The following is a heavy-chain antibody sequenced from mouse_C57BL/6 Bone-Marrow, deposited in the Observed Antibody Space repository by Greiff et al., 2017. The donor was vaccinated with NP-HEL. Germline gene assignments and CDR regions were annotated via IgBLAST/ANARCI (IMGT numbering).Heavy chain of an antibody. CDR1: GFTFSDYG. D-gene: IGHD1-1*01. J-gene: IGHJ4*01. CDR2: ISNLAYSI. Sequence: EVKLVESGGGLVQPGGSLKLSCAASGFTFSDYGMAWVRQAPRKGPEWVAFISNLAYSIYYADTVTGRFTISRENAKNTLYLEMSSLRSEDTAMYYCARRPYYYGSRDYAMDYWGQGTSVTVSS. V-gene: IGHV5-15*04. CDR3: ARRPYYYGSRDYAMDY.